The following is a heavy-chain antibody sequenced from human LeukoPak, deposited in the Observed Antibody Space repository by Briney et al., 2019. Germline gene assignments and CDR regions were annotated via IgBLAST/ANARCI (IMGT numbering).Heavy chain of an antibody. CDR3: ARGSTYCSGGSCYDDAFDI. V-gene: IGHV3-21*01. Sequence: PGGSLRLSCAASGFTFSSYSMNWVHQAPGKGLEWVSSISSGSSYIYYADSVKGRFTISRDNAKNTLYLQMNSLRAEDTAVYYCARGSTYCSGGSCYDDAFDIWGQGTMVTVSS. CDR1: GFTFSSYS. D-gene: IGHD2-15*01. J-gene: IGHJ3*02. CDR2: ISSGSSYI.